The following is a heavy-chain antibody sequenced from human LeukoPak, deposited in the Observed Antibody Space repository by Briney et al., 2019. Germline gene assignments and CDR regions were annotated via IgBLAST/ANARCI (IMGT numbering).Heavy chain of an antibody. D-gene: IGHD5-18*01. CDR2: ISYDGSNK. CDR1: GFTFSSYA. Sequence: LSGGSLRLSCAASGFTFSSYAMHWVRQAPGKGLEWVAVISYDGSNKYYADSVKGRFTISRDNSKNTLYLQMNSLRAEDTAVYYCARGYPIFDYWGQGTPVTVSS. J-gene: IGHJ4*02. V-gene: IGHV3-30*04. CDR3: ARGYPIFDY.